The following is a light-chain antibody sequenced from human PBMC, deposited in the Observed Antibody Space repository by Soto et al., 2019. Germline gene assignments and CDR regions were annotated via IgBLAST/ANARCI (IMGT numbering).Light chain of an antibody. CDR1: SSDVGGYNY. CDR2: DVS. CDR3: CSYAGSYTNYV. J-gene: IGLJ1*01. Sequence: ALTQPRSVSGSPGQSVTISCTGTSSDVGGYNYVSWYQQHPGKAPKLMIYDVSKRPSGVPDRFSGSKSGNTASLTISGLQAEDEADYYCCSYAGSYTNYVFGTGTKLTVL. V-gene: IGLV2-11*01.